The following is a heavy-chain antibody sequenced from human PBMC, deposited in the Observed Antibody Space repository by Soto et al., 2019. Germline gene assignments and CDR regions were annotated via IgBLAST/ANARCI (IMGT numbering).Heavy chain of an antibody. D-gene: IGHD6-19*01. CDR3: AVKPSVAATGGDSDY. CDR1: GYSFPNYW. V-gene: IGHV5-51*01. J-gene: IGHJ4*01. CDR2: IYPGDSDT. Sequence: GESLKISCKGSGYSFPNYWIGWVRQMPGKGLEWMGIIYPGDSDTRYSPSFQGQVTISADKSISTSYLQWDSLKASDTAMYYCAVKPSVAATGGDSDYWGRGTLVTVSS.